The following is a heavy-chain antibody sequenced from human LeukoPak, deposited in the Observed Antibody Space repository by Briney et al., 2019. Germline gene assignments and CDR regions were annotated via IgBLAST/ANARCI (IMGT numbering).Heavy chain of an antibody. CDR2: INHSGST. J-gene: IGHJ4*02. CDR3: AREAVADPDY. D-gene: IGHD6-19*01. V-gene: IGHV4-34*01. Sequence: SETLSLTCAVYGGSFSGHYWSWIRQPPGKGLEWIGEINHSGSTNYNPSLKSRVTISVDTSKNQFSLKLSSVTAADTAVYYCAREAVADPDYWGQGTLVTVSS. CDR1: GGSFSGHY.